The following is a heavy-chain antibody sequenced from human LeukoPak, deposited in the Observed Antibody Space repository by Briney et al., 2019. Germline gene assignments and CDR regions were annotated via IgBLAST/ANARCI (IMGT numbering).Heavy chain of an antibody. V-gene: IGHV3-74*01. CDR2: ITSDGSGT. J-gene: IGHJ4*02. Sequence: GGSLRLSCAASGFTFNNYFMHWVRQAPGKGLVWVSRITSDGSGTNYADSVKGRFTISRDNAKNTLSLQMNSVRVEDTAVYYCVNLGYCTTSSCQPWGQGTLVTVSS. CDR1: GFTFNNYF. CDR3: VNLGYCTTSSCQP. D-gene: IGHD2-2*01.